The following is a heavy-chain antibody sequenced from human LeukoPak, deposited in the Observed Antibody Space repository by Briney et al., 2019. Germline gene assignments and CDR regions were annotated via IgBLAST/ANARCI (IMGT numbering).Heavy chain of an antibody. J-gene: IGHJ4*02. V-gene: IGHV4-4*08. CDR2: IYTSGST. D-gene: IGHD3-9*01. CDR3: ARSEYDILTGFDY. Sequence: SETLSLTCTVSGGSISSYYWSWIRQAPGKGLEWIGYIYTSGSTNYNPSLKSRVTMSVDTSKNQFSLKLSSVTAADTAVYYCARSEYDILTGFDYWGQGTLVTVSS. CDR1: GGSISSYY.